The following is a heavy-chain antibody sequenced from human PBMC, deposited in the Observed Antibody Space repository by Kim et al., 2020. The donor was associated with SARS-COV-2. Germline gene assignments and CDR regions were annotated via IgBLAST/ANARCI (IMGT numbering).Heavy chain of an antibody. J-gene: IGHJ4*02. D-gene: IGHD2-2*01. CDR3: AKDPVVPAYYFDY. Sequence: TGRYTIARDTHKHTLYQQMNSLRAEDTAVYYCAKDPVVPAYYFDYWGQGTLVTVSS. V-gene: IGHV3-23*01.